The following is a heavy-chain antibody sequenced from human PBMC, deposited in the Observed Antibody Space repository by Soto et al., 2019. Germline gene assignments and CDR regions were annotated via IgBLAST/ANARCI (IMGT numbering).Heavy chain of an antibody. J-gene: IGHJ3*02. CDR3: ARHDRAAVTLDAFDI. V-gene: IGHV4-39*01. Sequence: SETLSLTCTVSGGSISSSSYYWGWIRQPPGKGLEWIGSIYYSGSTYYNPSLKSRVTISVDTSKNQFSLKLSSVTAADTAVYYCARHDRAAVTLDAFDIWGQGAMVTVSS. D-gene: IGHD4-4*01. CDR2: IYYSGST. CDR1: GGSISSSSYY.